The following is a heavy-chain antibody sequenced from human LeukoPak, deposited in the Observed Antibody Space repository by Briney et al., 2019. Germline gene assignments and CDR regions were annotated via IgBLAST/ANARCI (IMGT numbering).Heavy chain of an antibody. J-gene: IGHJ6*03. D-gene: IGHD5-12*01. CDR2: IYYSGST. CDR1: GGSISSSSYY. CDR3: AREYSGYDAPHYYYYMDV. Sequence: PSETLSLTCTVSGGSISSSSYYWGWIRQPPGKGLEWIGSIYYSGSTYYNPSLKSRVTISVDTSKNQFSLKLSSMTAADTAVYYCAREYSGYDAPHYYYYMDVWGKGTTVTVSS. V-gene: IGHV4-39*07.